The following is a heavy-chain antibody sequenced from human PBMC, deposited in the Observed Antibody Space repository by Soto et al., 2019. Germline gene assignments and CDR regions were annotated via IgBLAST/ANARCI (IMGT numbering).Heavy chain of an antibody. CDR3: ARRQDWSYLFDN. J-gene: IGHJ4*02. CDR2: SYYSGTT. V-gene: IGHV4-59*01. D-gene: IGHD1-7*01. Sequence: SETLSLTFTVSGGSINNYYWSWIRQSPGRGLEWIGCSYYSGTTNYNPSLSSRVTISIGASKTQFSLRLRSVTAADTAVYYCARRQDWSYLFDNWGPGILVTVSS. CDR1: GGSINNYY.